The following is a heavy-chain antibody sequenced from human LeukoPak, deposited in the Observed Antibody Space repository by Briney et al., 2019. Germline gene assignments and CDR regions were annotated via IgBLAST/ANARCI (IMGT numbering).Heavy chain of an antibody. Sequence: SETLSLTCTVSYGSISGYYWSWFRKPPGKGLEWIGYIYYSGSTNYSPSLKSRVTISLETSKNQFSLKVSSVTAADTAVYYCASGVVVPAAFMDVWRKGTTVTVPS. D-gene: IGHD2-2*01. CDR2: IYYSGST. CDR1: YGSISGYY. V-gene: IGHV4-59*01. CDR3: ASGVVVPAAFMDV. J-gene: IGHJ6*03.